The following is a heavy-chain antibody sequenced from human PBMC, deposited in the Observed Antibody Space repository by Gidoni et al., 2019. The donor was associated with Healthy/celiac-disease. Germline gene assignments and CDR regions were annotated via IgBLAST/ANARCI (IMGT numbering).Heavy chain of an antibody. CDR2: ISSSSSYI. Sequence: EVQLVESGGGLVKPGGSLRLSCAASGFTFSSYSMNWVRQAPGKGLEWVSSISSSSSYIYYADSVKGRFTISRDNAKNSLYLQMNSLRAEDTAVYYCARDSVVVVAATVPGWFDPWGQGTLVTVSS. CDR3: ARDSVVVVAATVPGWFDP. V-gene: IGHV3-21*01. J-gene: IGHJ5*02. CDR1: GFTFSSYS. D-gene: IGHD2-15*01.